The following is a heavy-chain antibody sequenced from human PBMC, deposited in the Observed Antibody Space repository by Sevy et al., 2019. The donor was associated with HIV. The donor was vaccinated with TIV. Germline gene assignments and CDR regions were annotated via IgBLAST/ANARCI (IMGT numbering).Heavy chain of an antibody. D-gene: IGHD3-22*01. J-gene: IGHJ1*01. CDR2: IYWNDDN. CDR1: GFSLSTSGVG. Sequence: SGPTLVKPTQTLTLTCTFSGFSLSTSGVGVGWIRQPPGKALEWLALIYWNDDNRYSPSLKSRLTITKDTSKNQVALRMTNMDPVDTATYYCAKPLVYYYDSSGYYSSGHFQHWGQGTLVTVSS. V-gene: IGHV2-5*01. CDR3: AKPLVYYYDSSGYYSSGHFQH.